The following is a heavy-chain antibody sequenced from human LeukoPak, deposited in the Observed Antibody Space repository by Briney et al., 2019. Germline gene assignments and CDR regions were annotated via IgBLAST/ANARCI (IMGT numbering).Heavy chain of an antibody. CDR2: ISYGGTNK. V-gene: IGHV3-30-3*01. J-gene: IGHJ4*02. CDR3: GRGTPSPPDSSADNFDY. Sequence: GRSLRLSCAASGFTFSLYSIHWVRQAPGKGLEWVTVISYGGTNKYYADSVKGRFTISRDNSKNTLYLQMNSLRVEDTAVYYCGRGTPSPPDSSADNFDYWGQGALVTVSS. D-gene: IGHD3-22*01. CDR1: GFTFSLYS.